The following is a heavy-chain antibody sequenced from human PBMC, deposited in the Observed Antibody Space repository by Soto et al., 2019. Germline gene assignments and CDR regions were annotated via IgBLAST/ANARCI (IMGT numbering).Heavy chain of an antibody. V-gene: IGHV3-21*01. J-gene: IGHJ6*02. D-gene: IGHD3-10*01. CDR3: VRAGHVFDVHYYGMDL. CDR1: VFTFDYYS. Sequence: PGGSLRLACEASVFTFDYYSMDWVRQAPEKGLEWVSSISSRGTYIYYADSVKGRFAISRDNANNVMYLQMDTLRAEDTAVYYCVRAGHVFDVHYYGMDLWGQG. CDR2: ISSRGTYI.